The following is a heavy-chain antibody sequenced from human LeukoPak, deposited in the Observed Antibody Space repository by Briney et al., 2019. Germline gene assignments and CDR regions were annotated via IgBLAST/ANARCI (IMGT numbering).Heavy chain of an antibody. J-gene: IGHJ4*02. CDR1: GFTFMTYS. CDR3: ARDSSRSTDY. CDR2: ISDTSSNT. D-gene: IGHD6-6*01. Sequence: GGTLRLSCVASGFTFMTYSMQWVRQAPGNGLEWVSSISDTSSNTYYADSVQGRFTISRDNAKSSLFLHMTSLTADDTAVYYCARDSSRSTDYWGQGILVTVSS. V-gene: IGHV3-21*01.